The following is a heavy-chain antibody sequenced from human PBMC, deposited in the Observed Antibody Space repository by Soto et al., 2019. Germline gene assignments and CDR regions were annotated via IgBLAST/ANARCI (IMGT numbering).Heavy chain of an antibody. V-gene: IGHV1-2*04. CDR1: GDRFTDYY. CDR3: ARESGGATATLDYYYFYMDV. Sequence: QVQLVQYGAEVKEPGASVTVSCRASGDRFTDYYMHWVRRAPGQGLEWMGWINPNSGVTKYAQKFQVWVTMTRDTSIRTVYMQLSRLRFDDTAIYYCARESGGATATLDYYYFYMDVWGTGTTVTVSS. J-gene: IGHJ6*03. D-gene: IGHD5-12*01. CDR2: INPNSGVT.